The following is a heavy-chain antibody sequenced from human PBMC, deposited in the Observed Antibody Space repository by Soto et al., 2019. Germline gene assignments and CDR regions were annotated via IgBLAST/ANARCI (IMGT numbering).Heavy chain of an antibody. CDR1: GFTFSSYA. CDR2: ISGSGGST. CDR3: AKPLDCGDYVPYWYFDL. V-gene: IGHV3-23*01. D-gene: IGHD4-17*01. J-gene: IGHJ2*01. Sequence: GGSLRLSCAASGFTFSSYAMSWVRQAPGKGLEWVSAISGSGGSTYYADSVKGRFTISRDNSKNTLYLQMNSLRAEDTAGYYCAKPLDCGDYVPYWYFDLWGRGTLVTVSS.